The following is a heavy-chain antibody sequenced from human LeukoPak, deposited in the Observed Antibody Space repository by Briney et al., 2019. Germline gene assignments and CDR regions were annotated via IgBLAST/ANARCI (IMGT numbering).Heavy chain of an antibody. J-gene: IGHJ6*03. CDR1: GYSISSGHY. Sequence: SETLSLTCAVSGYSISSGHYWVWIRQPPGKGLEYIGNIYHSGSSHYNPTLKSRVTISVDTSNNQFSLKLSSVTAADTAVYYCARAKNPYYYYYYMDFWGRGTTVTVSS. CDR3: ARAKNPYYYYYYMDF. CDR2: IYHSGSS. V-gene: IGHV4-38-2*01.